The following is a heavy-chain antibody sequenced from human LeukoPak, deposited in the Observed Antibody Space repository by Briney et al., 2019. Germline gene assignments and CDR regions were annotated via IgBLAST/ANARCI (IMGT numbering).Heavy chain of an antibody. D-gene: IGHD3-22*01. CDR1: GYSIRSGYY. CDR2: IYYSGST. CDR3: ARTATYYYDSSGYFSPADWLDP. V-gene: IGHV4-61*05. J-gene: IGHJ5*02. Sequence: PSETLSLTCTVSGYSIRSGYYWGWIRQPPGKGLEWIGYIYYSGSTNYNPSLKSRVTISVDTSKNQFSLKLSSVTAADTAVYYCARTATYYYDSSGYFSPADWLDPWGQGTLVTVSS.